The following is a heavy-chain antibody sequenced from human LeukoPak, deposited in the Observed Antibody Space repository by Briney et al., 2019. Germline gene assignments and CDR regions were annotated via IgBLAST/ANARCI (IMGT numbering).Heavy chain of an antibody. J-gene: IGHJ4*02. V-gene: IGHV4-59*08. D-gene: IGHD4-17*01. Sequence: SETLSLTCTVSGGSISSYYWSWIRQPPGKGLEWIGYIYYSGSTNYNPSLKIRVTISVDTSKNQFSLKLSSVTAADTAVYYCARAGVTTPSYYFDYWGQGTLVTVSS. CDR3: ARAGVTTPSYYFDY. CDR1: GGSISSYY. CDR2: IYYSGST.